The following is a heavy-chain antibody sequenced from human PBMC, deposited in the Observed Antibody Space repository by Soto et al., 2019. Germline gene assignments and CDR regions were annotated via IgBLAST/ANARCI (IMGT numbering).Heavy chain of an antibody. CDR2: IYYSGST. CDR3: ARQEYQLLFGKYFWFDP. D-gene: IGHD2-2*01. CDR1: GGSISNHY. Sequence: PSETLSLTCTVSGGSISNHYWAWILLPPGKGLEWIGSIYYSGSTYYNPSLKSRVTISVDTSKNQFSLKLSPVTAADTAVYYCARQEYQLLFGKYFWFDPWGQGTLVTVSS. V-gene: IGHV4-39*01. J-gene: IGHJ5*02.